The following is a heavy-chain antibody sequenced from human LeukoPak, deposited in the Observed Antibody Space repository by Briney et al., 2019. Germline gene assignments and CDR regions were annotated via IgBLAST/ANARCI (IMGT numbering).Heavy chain of an antibody. Sequence: GESLKISCKGSGYSFTSYWIGWVRQMPGKGLEWMGIIYPGDSDTRYSSSFQGQVTISADKSISTAYLQWSSLKASDTAMYYCARTAQQTVYPIVVVPDTPNYYYYYYMDVWGKGTTVTVSS. V-gene: IGHV5-51*01. CDR3: ARTAQQTVYPIVVVPDTPNYYYYYYMDV. J-gene: IGHJ6*03. D-gene: IGHD2-2*01. CDR1: GYSFTSYW. CDR2: IYPGDSDT.